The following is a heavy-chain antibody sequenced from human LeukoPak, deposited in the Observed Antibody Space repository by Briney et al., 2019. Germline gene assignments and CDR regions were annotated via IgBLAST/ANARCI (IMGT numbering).Heavy chain of an antibody. CDR1: GYTFTSYG. CDR3: ASGPLGEMATPGWFDP. CDR2: ISAYNGNT. D-gene: IGHD5-24*01. J-gene: IGHJ5*02. Sequence: GASVKVSCKASGYTFTSYGISWVRQAPGQGLEWMGWISAYNGNTNYAQKLQGRVTMTTDTSTSTAYMELRSLRSDDTAVYYCASGPLGEMATPGWFDPWGQGTLATVSS. V-gene: IGHV1-18*01.